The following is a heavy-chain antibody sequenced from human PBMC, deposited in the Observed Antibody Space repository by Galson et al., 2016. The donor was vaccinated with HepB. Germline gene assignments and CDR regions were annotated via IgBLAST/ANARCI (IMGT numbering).Heavy chain of an antibody. CDR3: ATVPGWESGIYDH. J-gene: IGHJ4*02. CDR2: IYYVGRA. CDR1: GDSIGSSSYH. Sequence: SETLSLTCRVSGDSIGSSSYHWAWIRQPPGKGLEWIGSIYYVGRAYYRSSLKSRLTIPLDPAKNHISLNLTSVTAADTAVYYCATVPGWESGIYDHWGQGTLVSVSS. D-gene: IGHD1-26*01. V-gene: IGHV4-39*02.